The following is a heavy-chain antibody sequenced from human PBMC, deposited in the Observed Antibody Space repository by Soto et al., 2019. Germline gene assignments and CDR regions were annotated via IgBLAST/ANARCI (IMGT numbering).Heavy chain of an antibody. J-gene: IGHJ4*02. CDR3: ARGVDGTGFDF. CDR1: GDSVSSNTAA. V-gene: IGHV6-1*01. Sequence: SQTLSLTCAISGDSVSSNTAAWNWIRSSPSRGLEWLGRTYYRSNWRHDYAVSVKSRITVNPDTSKNHFSLQLNSVTPDDTAVYYCARGVDGTGFDFWGQGTMVTVFS. D-gene: IGHD6-19*01. CDR2: TYYRSNWRH.